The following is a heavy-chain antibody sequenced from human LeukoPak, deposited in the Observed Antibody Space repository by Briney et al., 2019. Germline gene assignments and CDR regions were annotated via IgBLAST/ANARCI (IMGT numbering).Heavy chain of an antibody. V-gene: IGHV3-48*02. D-gene: IGHD6-19*01. CDR3: ARGEVADGYH. Sequence: PGGSLRLSCEASGFTFSSYAMNWVRQAPGKGLEWVSYISPSSSSVSYADSVRGRFTISRDNAKNSLYLQMNSLRDEDTAVYYCARGEVADGYHWGQGTLVTVSS. CDR1: GFTFSSYA. J-gene: IGHJ5*02. CDR2: ISPSSSSV.